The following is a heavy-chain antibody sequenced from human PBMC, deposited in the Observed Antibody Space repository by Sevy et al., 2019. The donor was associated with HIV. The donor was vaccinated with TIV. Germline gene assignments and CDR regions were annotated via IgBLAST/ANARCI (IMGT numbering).Heavy chain of an antibody. D-gene: IGHD6-19*01. V-gene: IGHV3-23*01. CDR1: GFTFSSYA. CDR3: ATHSRIPGIALAGTFDY. J-gene: IGHJ4*02. Sequence: GGSLRLSCAASGFTFSSYAMSWVRQAPGKGLEWVSAISGSGGSTYYADSVKGRFTISRDNSKNTLYLQMNSLRAEDTAVYYCATHSRIPGIALAGTFDYRGQGTLVTVSS. CDR2: ISGSGGST.